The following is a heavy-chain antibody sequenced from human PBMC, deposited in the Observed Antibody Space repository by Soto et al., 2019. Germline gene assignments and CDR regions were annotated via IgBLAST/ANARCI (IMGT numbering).Heavy chain of an antibody. CDR1: GDSVSGNSAA. CDR2: TYYRSKWYN. Sequence: SQTLSLTCAISGDSVSGNSAAWNWIRQSPSRGLEWLGRTYYRSKWYNDYAVSVKSRITINPDTSKNQFSLQLNSVTPEDTAVYYCARDRGYSGYDNIPYSYMDVWGKENTLTVSS. J-gene: IGHJ6*03. D-gene: IGHD5-12*01. CDR3: ARDRGYSGYDNIPYSYMDV. V-gene: IGHV6-1*01.